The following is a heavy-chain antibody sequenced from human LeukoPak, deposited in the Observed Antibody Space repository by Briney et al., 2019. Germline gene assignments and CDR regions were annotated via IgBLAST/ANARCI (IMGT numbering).Heavy chain of an antibody. D-gene: IGHD2-2*01. CDR1: GYTFTSYA. CDR2: ISAYNGNT. V-gene: IGHV1-18*01. Sequence: ASVKVSCKASGYTFTSYAMHWVRQAPGQRLEWMGWISAYNGNTNYAQKLQGRVTMTTDTSTSTAYMELRSLRSDDTAVYYCARHGVSSTSRYECLYAFDIWGQGTMVTVSS. J-gene: IGHJ3*02. CDR3: ARHGVSSTSRYECLYAFDI.